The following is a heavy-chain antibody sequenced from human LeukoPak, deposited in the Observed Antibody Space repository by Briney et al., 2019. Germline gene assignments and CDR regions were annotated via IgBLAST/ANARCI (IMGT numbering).Heavy chain of an antibody. CDR1: GYTITSYG. CDR3: ARGFSPVWFGEGWFDP. V-gene: IGHV1-18*01. Sequence: VASVKVSCKASGYTITSYGISWVRQAPGQGLEWMGWISAYNGNTNYAQKLQGRVTMTTDTSTSTAYMELRSLRSDDTAVYYCARGFSPVWFGEGWFDPWGQGTLVTVSS. CDR2: ISAYNGNT. J-gene: IGHJ5*02. D-gene: IGHD3-10*01.